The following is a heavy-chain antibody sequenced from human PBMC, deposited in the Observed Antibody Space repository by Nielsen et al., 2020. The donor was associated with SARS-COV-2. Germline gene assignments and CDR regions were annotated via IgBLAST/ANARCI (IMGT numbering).Heavy chain of an antibody. CDR1: GGSISSSSYY. CDR2: IYYSGST. J-gene: IGHJ4*02. V-gene: IGHV4-39*01. CDR3: ARGRDSYYFDY. D-gene: IGHD6-6*01. Sequence: SETLSLTCTVSGGSISSSSYYWGWIRQPPGKGLEWIGSIYYSGSTYYNPSLKSRVTISVDTSKNQFSLKLSSVTAADTAVYYCARGRDSYYFDYWGQGTLVTVSS.